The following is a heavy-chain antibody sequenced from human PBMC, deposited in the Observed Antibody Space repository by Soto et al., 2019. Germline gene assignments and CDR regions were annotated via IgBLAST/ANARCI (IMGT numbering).Heavy chain of an antibody. CDR1: GFTFSSYG. Sequence: QVQLVESGGGVVQPGRSLRLSCAASGFTFSSYGMHWVRQAPGKGLEWLAIIWYDGSNKYYADSVKGRFTISRDNSRNTLYLQMNSLRAEDTAVYYCARLYTWVMDFWGQGIPVTVSS. V-gene: IGHV3-33*01. CDR2: IWYDGSNK. D-gene: IGHD2-8*01. J-gene: IGHJ4*02. CDR3: ARLYTWVMDF.